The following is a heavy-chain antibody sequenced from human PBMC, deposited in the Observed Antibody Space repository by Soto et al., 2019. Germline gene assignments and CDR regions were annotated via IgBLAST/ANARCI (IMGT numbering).Heavy chain of an antibody. CDR3: TSRHYDFWSGYEDYYYYGMDV. J-gene: IGHJ6*02. D-gene: IGHD3-3*01. Sequence: GGSLRLSCAASGFTFSNAWMNWVRQAPGKGLEWVGRIKSKTDGATTDYAAPVKGRFTISRDDSKNTLYLQMNSLKTEDTAVYYCTSRHYDFWSGYEDYYYYGMDVWGQGTTVTVSS. CDR1: GFTFSNAW. CDR2: IKSKTDGATT. V-gene: IGHV3-15*07.